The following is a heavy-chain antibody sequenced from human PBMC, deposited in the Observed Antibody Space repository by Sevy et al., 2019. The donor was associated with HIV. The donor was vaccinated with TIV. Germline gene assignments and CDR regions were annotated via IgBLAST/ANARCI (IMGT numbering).Heavy chain of an antibody. J-gene: IGHJ6*02. V-gene: IGHV3-30-3*01. Sequence: GGYLRLSCAASGFTFSSYAMHWVRQAPGKGLEWVAVISYDGSNKYYADSVKGRFTISRDNSKNTLYLQMNSLRAEDTAVYYCARVGYCSGGSCYDIGYYYGMDVWGQGTTVTVSS. CDR3: ARVGYCSGGSCYDIGYYYGMDV. D-gene: IGHD2-15*01. CDR1: GFTFSSYA. CDR2: ISYDGSNK.